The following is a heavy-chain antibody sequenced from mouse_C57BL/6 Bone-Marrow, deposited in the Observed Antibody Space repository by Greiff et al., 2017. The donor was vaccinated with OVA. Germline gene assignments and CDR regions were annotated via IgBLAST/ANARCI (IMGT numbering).Heavy chain of an antibody. CDR1: GYSITRGYY. CDR2: ISYDGSN. V-gene: IGHV3-6*01. D-gene: IGHD1-1*01. CDR3: ARENGSSYDY. Sequence: EVQLVESGPGLVKPSQSLSLTCSVTGYSITRGYYWNWIRQFPGNKLEWMGYISYDGSNNYNPSLKNRISITRDTSKNQFFLKLKSVTTEDTATDYCARENGSSYDYWGQGTTLTVSS. J-gene: IGHJ2*01.